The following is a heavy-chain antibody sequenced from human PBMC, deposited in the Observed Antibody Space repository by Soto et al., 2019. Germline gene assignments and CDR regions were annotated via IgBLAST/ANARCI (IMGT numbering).Heavy chain of an antibody. CDR2: IYSDAGT. CDR3: ARVDNGDSFDY. V-gene: IGHV3-53*04. D-gene: IGHD4-17*01. Sequence: EVQLVESGGGLVQPGGSLRLSCAASGFTVSSIHMSWVRQAPGKGLEWVSVIYSDAGTYYADSVKGRFTISRHNSKNTLHLQMNSLRSEDTAVYYCARVDNGDSFDYWGQGTLVTVSS. CDR1: GFTVSSIH. J-gene: IGHJ4*02.